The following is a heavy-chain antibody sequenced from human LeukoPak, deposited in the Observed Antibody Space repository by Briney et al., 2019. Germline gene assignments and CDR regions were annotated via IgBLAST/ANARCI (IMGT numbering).Heavy chain of an antibody. Sequence: SGPALVKPTQTLTLTCTFSGFSLSTSGMRVSWIRQPPGKALEWLARIDWDDDKFYSTSLKTRLTISKDTSKNQVVLTMTNMDPVDTVTYYCARTPYCGGDCYVDYWGQGTLVTVSS. D-gene: IGHD2-21*02. V-gene: IGHV2-70*04. J-gene: IGHJ4*02. CDR2: IDWDDDK. CDR3: ARTPYCGGDCYVDY. CDR1: GFSLSTSGMR.